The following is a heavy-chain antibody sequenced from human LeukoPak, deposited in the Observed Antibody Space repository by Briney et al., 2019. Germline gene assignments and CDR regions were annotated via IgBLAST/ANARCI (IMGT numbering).Heavy chain of an antibody. Sequence: GGSLRLSCAASGFTFSSYEMNWVRQAPGKGLEWVSYISSSGSTIYYADSVKGRFTISRDNAKNSLYLQMNSLRAEDTAVYYYARAGYYFDYWGQGTLVTVSS. CDR2: ISSSGSTI. CDR1: GFTFSSYE. D-gene: IGHD3-10*01. V-gene: IGHV3-48*03. J-gene: IGHJ4*02. CDR3: ARAGYYFDY.